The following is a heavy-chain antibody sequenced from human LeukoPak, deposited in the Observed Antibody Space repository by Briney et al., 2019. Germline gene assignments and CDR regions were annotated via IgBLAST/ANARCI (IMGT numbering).Heavy chain of an antibody. Sequence: GGSLRLSCTASGFTFSTHAMTWVRQAPGKGLEWVSSISGSGDSTYYADSVKGRLTISRDNSKNTLYLQMNSLRADDTALYHCARDSGSYLQPTDYWGQGTLVTVSS. D-gene: IGHD1-26*01. J-gene: IGHJ4*02. CDR1: GFTFSTHA. CDR2: ISGSGDST. V-gene: IGHV3-23*01. CDR3: ARDSGSYLQPTDY.